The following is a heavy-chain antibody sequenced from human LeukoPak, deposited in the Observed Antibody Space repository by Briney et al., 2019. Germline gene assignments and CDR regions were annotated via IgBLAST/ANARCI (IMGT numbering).Heavy chain of an antibody. CDR3: ARAEQVPAAIGGFDP. D-gene: IGHD2-2*02. V-gene: IGHV4-30-2*01. J-gene: IGHJ5*02. CDR1: GGSISSGGYY. CDR2: IYHSGST. Sequence: SQTLSLTCTVSGGSISSGGYYWSWIRQPPGKGLEWIGYIYHSGSTYYNPSLKSRVTISVDRSKNQFSLKLSSVTAADTAVYYCARAEQVPAAIGGFDPWGQGTLVTVSS.